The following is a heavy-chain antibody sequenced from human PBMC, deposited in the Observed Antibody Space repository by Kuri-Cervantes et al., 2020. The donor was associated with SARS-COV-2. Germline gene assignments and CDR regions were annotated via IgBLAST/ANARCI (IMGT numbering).Heavy chain of an antibody. D-gene: IGHD6-19*01. Sequence: LTCAASGCTFNSYAMSWVRQAPGKGLEWVSGISGRGGSTYYADSVKGRFTSSRDNSKNTLFLQMSSLRAEDTAVYYFAKDPRSGGWYDYWGQGILVVDSS. J-gene: IGHJ4*02. CDR3: AKDPRSGGWYDY. CDR1: GCTFNSYA. V-gene: IGHV3-23*01. CDR2: ISGRGGST.